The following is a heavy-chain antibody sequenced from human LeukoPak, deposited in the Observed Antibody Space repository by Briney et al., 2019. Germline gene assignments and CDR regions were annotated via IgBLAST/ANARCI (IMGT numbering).Heavy chain of an antibody. D-gene: IGHD1-26*01. CDR2: ISGSGGST. CDR3: AKDLGPLGSPDPFDY. CDR1: GFTFSSYA. J-gene: IGHJ4*02. Sequence: PGGSLRPSCAASGFTFSSYAMSWVRQAPGRGLEWVSAISGSGGSTYYADSVKGRFTISRDNSKNTLYLQMNSLRAEDTAVYYCAKDLGPLGSPDPFDYWGQGTLVTVSS. V-gene: IGHV3-23*01.